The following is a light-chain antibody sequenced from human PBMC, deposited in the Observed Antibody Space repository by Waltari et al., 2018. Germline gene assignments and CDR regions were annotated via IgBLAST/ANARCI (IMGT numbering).Light chain of an antibody. J-gene: IGLJ3*02. CDR2: EVS. Sequence: QSALTQPASVSGSPGQSITISCTGATSDLVDYNYVSWYQQHPDKAPRLMLYEVSNRPSGVSNRFSGSKAGNTASLTISGLQAEDEADYYCFSYTTSSTWVFGGGTKLTVL. CDR3: FSYTTSSTWV. CDR1: TSDLVDYNY. V-gene: IGLV2-14*01.